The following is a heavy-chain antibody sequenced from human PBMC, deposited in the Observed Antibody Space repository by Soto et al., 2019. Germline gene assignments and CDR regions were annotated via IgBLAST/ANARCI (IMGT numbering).Heavy chain of an antibody. D-gene: IGHD4-17*01. J-gene: IGHJ6*02. V-gene: IGHV3-21*01. CDR2: ISSSSSYI. CDR1: GFTFSSYS. Sequence: EVQLVESGGGLVKPGGSLRLSCAASGFTFSSYSMNWVRQAPGKGLEWVSSISSSSSYIYYADSVKGRFTISRDNAKNSLYLQMNSLRAEDTAVYYCARDSYGDYGVGYYYGMDVWGQGTTVTVSS. CDR3: ARDSYGDYGVGYYYGMDV.